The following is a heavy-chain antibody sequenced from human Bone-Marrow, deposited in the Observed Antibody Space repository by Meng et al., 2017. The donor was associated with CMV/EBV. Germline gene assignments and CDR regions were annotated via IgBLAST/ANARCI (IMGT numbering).Heavy chain of an antibody. Sequence: WKESGPALLKPTQTLTLTCSFSGFSLNSNGMGVGWLRQHPVKALEWLALIYWDGDKRYSPSLKSRLTITKDTSNNQVVLTMTNMGPLDTATYFCAHRPTEGLFDYWGQGTLVTVSS. CDR3: AHRPTEGLFDY. J-gene: IGHJ4*02. CDR1: GFSLNSNGMG. V-gene: IGHV2-5*02. CDR2: IYWDGDK.